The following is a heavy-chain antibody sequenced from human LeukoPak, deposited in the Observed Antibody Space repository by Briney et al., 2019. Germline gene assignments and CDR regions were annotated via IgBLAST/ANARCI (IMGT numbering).Heavy chain of an antibody. CDR2: INHSGST. Sequence: PSETLSLTCAVSGYSISSGYYWSWIRQPPGKGLEWIGEINHSGSTNYNPSLKSRVTISVDTSKNQFSLKLSSVTAADTAVYYCARLVQIVVVPAASPPSYYYYYYMDVWGKGTTVTVSS. CDR3: ARLVQIVVVPAASPPSYYYYYYMDV. J-gene: IGHJ6*03. CDR1: GYSISSGYY. V-gene: IGHV4-34*01. D-gene: IGHD2-2*01.